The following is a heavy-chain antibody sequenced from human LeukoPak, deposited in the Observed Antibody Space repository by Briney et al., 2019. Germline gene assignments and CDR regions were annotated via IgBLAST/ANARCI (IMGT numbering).Heavy chain of an antibody. CDR1: GGSISNYY. V-gene: IGHV4-59*12. Sequence: PSETLSLTCSVSGGSISNYYWSWIRQPPGKGLEWIGYIYYSGSTNYNPSLKSRVTMSVDTSKNQFSLKLSSVTAADTAVYYCARVQYYYYYMDVWGKGTTVTISS. J-gene: IGHJ6*03. CDR3: ARVQYYYYYMDV. CDR2: IYYSGST.